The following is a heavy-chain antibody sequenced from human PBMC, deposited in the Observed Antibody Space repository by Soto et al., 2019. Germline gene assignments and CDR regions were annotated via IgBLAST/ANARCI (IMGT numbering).Heavy chain of an antibody. CDR2: ISSSSSYT. CDR3: ARGGYSSSLTFDP. CDR1: GFTFSDYY. V-gene: IGHV3-11*06. Sequence: PGGSLRLSCAASGFTFSDYYMSWIRQAPGKGLEWVSYISSSSSYTNYADSVKGRFTIPRDNAKNSLYLQMNSLRAEDTAVYYCARGGYSSSLTFDPWGQGTLVTVSS. J-gene: IGHJ5*02. D-gene: IGHD6-13*01.